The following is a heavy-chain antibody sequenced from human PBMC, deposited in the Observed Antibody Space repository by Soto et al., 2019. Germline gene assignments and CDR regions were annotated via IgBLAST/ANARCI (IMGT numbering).Heavy chain of an antibody. D-gene: IGHD6-6*01. J-gene: IGHJ4*02. CDR2: IDWDDDK. CDR3: ARYSSSGKAEYYFDY. V-gene: IGHV2-70*11. CDR1: WFSFSTSGVG. Sequence: SGPTLVNPTQTLTLTCTFSWFSFSTSGVGVSWIRQPPGKALEWLARIDWDDDKYYSTSLKTRLTISKDTSKNQVVLTMTNMDPVDTATYYCARYSSSGKAEYYFDYWGQGTLVTVS.